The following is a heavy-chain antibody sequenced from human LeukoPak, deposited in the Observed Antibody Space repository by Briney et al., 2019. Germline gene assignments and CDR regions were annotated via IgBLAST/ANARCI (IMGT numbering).Heavy chain of an antibody. J-gene: IGHJ4*02. CDR3: ARHDAGIAARPFDN. CDR1: GGSISTYY. V-gene: IGHV4-4*09. CDR2: IHASGPT. Sequence: PSETLSLTCTVFGGSISTYYWSWIRRPPGKGLEWIAYIHASGPTNYNPSLKGRITISVDTSKNQFSLKLSSVTAADTAVYYCARHDAGIAARPFDNWGQGTLVTVSS. D-gene: IGHD6-6*01.